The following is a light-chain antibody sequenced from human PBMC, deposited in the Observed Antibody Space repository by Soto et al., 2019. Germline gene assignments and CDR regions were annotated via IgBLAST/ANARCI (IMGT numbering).Light chain of an antibody. Sequence: EIVLTQSPGTPSLSPGERATLSCRASQSVTSNYLAWYQHKPGQAPRLLIYGASNKATGIPDRFSGSGSGTDFTLTISRLEPEDFEVYYCQQYGRSSRTFGGGTKVDIK. CDR1: QSVTSNY. J-gene: IGKJ4*01. CDR2: GAS. V-gene: IGKV3-20*01. CDR3: QQYGRSSRT.